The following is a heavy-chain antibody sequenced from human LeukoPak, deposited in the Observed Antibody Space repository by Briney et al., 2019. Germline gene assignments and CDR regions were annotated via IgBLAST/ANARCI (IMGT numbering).Heavy chain of an antibody. D-gene: IGHD3-22*01. V-gene: IGHV3-43*02. Sequence: GGSLRLSCAASGFTFDDYAMHWVRQAPGKGLEWVSLISGDGGSTYYADSVKGRFTISRDNSKNSLYLQMNSLRAEDTAVYYCARDYYDSSGHFDYWGQGTLVTVSS. CDR3: ARDYYDSSGHFDY. CDR2: ISGDGGST. J-gene: IGHJ4*02. CDR1: GFTFDDYA.